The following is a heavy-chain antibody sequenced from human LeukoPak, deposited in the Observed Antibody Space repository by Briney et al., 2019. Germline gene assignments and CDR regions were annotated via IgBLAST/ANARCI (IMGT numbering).Heavy chain of an antibody. J-gene: IGHJ4*02. Sequence: KSSQTLSLTCTVSGGSISSGGYYWSWIRQHPGEGLEWIGYIYYSGSTYYNPSLKSRVTISVDTSKSQFSLKLSSVTAADTAIYYCARHSSGWYLDYWGQGILVTVSS. V-gene: IGHV4-31*03. CDR1: GGSISSGGYY. CDR3: ARHSSGWYLDY. D-gene: IGHD6-19*01. CDR2: IYYSGST.